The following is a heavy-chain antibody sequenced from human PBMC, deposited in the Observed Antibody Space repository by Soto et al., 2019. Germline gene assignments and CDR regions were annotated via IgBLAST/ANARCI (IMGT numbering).Heavy chain of an antibody. CDR3: ARSATGRITMVRGRYYFDY. CDR1: GYTFTSYY. V-gene: IGHV1-46*01. D-gene: IGHD3-10*01. J-gene: IGHJ4*02. CDR2: INPGSGDT. Sequence: QVQLVQSGAEVKKPGASVKVSCKASGYTFTSYYMHWVRQAPGQGLEWMGIINPGSGDTNYAQKFQGRVTSSRDTSTSTVYMELSSLRSEDTAVYFCARSATGRITMVRGRYYFDYWGQGTLVTVSS.